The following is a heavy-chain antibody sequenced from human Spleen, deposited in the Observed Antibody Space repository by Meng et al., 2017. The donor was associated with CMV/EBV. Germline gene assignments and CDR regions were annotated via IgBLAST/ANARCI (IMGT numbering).Heavy chain of an antibody. V-gene: IGHV3-30*04. CDR3: ASLMDV. CDR1: GFSFSNYA. J-gene: IGHJ6*02. Sequence: GESLKISCVASGFSFSNYAMHWVRQAPGKGLEWVALISYDGRNKKYGDAVKDRLTISRDNSKNTLYLQMNSLRAEDTAVYYCASLMDVWGQGTTVTVSS. CDR2: ISYDGRNK.